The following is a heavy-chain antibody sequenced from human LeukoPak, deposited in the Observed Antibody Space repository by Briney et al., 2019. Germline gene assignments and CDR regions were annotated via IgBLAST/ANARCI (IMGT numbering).Heavy chain of an antibody. J-gene: IGHJ4*02. CDR2: ISYDRSNK. D-gene: IGHD3-22*01. Sequence: GTSLRLSCAASGFTFSSYAMHWVRQAPGKGLEWVAVISYDRSNKYYADSVKGRFSISRDNSKNTLFLQMNSLRAEDTAVYYCARDSSGYYFPNFDYWGQGTLVTVSS. CDR1: GFTFSSYA. V-gene: IGHV3-30-3*01. CDR3: ARDSSGYYFPNFDY.